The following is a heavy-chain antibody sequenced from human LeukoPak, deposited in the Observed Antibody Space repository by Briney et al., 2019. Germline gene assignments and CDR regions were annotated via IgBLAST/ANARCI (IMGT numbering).Heavy chain of an antibody. CDR3: GKGLDGLGNYHWVGP. V-gene: IGHV3-74*01. Sequence: GGSLRLSCAASGFTFSSYWMHWVRQAPGKGLVWVSRINGDGSTTTYADSVKGRFTISRDNAKNTLYVQMNSLRVEDTAVYYCGKGLDGLGNYHWVGPWGQGTLV. CDR1: GFTFSSYW. D-gene: IGHD3-10*01. J-gene: IGHJ5*01. CDR2: INGDGSTT.